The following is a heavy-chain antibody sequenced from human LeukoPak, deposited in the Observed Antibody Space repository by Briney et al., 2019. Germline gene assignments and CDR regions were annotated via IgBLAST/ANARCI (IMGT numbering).Heavy chain of an antibody. J-gene: IGHJ4*02. D-gene: IGHD3-16*01. V-gene: IGHV3-9*01. Sequence: GGSLRLSCAASGFTFDDYAMHWVRQAPGKGLEWVSGISWNSGSIGYVDSVKGRFTIARDNAKNSLYLQMNSLRAEDTAVYYCASGGDLTENHFDYWGQGTLVTVSS. CDR3: ASGGDLTENHFDY. CDR2: ISWNSGSI. CDR1: GFTFDDYA.